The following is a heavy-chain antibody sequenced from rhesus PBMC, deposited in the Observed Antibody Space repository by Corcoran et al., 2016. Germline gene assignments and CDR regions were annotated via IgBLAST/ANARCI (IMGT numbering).Heavy chain of an antibody. D-gene: IGHD6-37*01. CDR2: ISGDDRST. CDR1: GGSIRRNS. V-gene: IGHV4-173*01. Sequence: QLQLQESGPGLVKPSETLSVTCAVPGGSIRRNSWTRIRQPPGKGLQLIGRISGDDRSTDYNPSLKSRVTISTDTSKTQFSLKVDSVTAADTAVYYCVGLMVAGPVEYWGQGVLVTVSS. J-gene: IGHJ4*01. CDR3: VGLMVAGPVEY.